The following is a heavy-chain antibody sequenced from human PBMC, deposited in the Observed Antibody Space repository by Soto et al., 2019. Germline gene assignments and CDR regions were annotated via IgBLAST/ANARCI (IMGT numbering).Heavy chain of an antibody. CDR2: IDPSDSYT. V-gene: IGHV5-10-1*01. CDR3: ARLEIVVVPAAILYYYYYGMDV. D-gene: IGHD2-2*02. CDR1: GYSFTSYW. J-gene: IGHJ6*02. Sequence: GESLKISCNGSGYSFTSYWIGWVRQMPWKGLEWMGRIDPSDSYTNYSPSFQGHVTISADKSISTAYLQWSSLKASDTAMYYCARLEIVVVPAAILYYYYYGMDVWGQGTTVTVSS.